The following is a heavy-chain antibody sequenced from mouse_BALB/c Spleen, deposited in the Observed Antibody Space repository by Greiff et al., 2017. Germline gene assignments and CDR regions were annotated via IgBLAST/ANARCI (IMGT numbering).Heavy chain of an antibody. J-gene: IGHJ4*01. CDR3: AKTSAPTGAMDY. D-gene: IGHD3-1*01. Sequence: QVQLKESGPSLVQPSQSLSITCTVSGFSLTSYGVHWVRQSPGKGLEWLGVIWRGGSTDYNAAFMSRLSITKDNSKSQVFFKMNSLQADDTAIYYCAKTSAPTGAMDYWGQGTSVTVSS. CDR2: IWRGGST. CDR1: GFSLTSYG. V-gene: IGHV2-5-1*01.